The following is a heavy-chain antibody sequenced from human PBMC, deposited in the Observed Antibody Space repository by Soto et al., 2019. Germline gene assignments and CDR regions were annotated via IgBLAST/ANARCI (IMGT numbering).Heavy chain of an antibody. J-gene: IGHJ5*02. CDR1: GFTFSSYS. D-gene: IGHD3-10*01. Sequence: QHGGSLRLSCAASGFTFSSYSMNWVRQAPGKGLEWVSYISSSSSTIYYADSVKGRFTISRDNAKNSLYLQMNSLRAEDTAVYYCARDSLLWFGEFPSWFDPWGQGTLVTVSS. V-gene: IGHV3-48*01. CDR2: ISSSSSTI. CDR3: ARDSLLWFGEFPSWFDP.